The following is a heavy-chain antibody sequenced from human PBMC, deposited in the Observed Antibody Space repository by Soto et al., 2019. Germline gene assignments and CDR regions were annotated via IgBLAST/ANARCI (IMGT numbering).Heavy chain of an antibody. D-gene: IGHD5-12*01. CDR1: GYTFTSYC. CDR2: INPSGGST. CDR3: AREWLKSGYESSGYYYYGMDV. V-gene: IGHV1-46*01. J-gene: IGHJ6*02. Sequence: GASVKVSCKASGYTFTSYCMHWVRQAPGQGLEWMGIINPSGGSTSYAQKFQGRVTMTRDTSTSTVYMELSSLRSEDTAVYYCAREWLKSGYESSGYYYYGMDVWGQGTTVTVSS.